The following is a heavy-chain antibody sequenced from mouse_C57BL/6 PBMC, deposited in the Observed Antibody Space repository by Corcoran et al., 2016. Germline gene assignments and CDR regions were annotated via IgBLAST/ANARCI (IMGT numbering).Heavy chain of an antibody. CDR3: ARGTTVGSDY. CDR1: GYTFTTYG. V-gene: IGHV9-3*01. D-gene: IGHD1-1*01. CDR2: INTYSGVP. Sequence: QIQLVQSGPELKKPGETVKISCKASGYTFTTYGMSWVKQAPGKGLKWMGWINTYSGVPTYADDFKGRFAFSLETSASTAYLQINNLKNEDTATCFCARGTTVGSDYWGQGTTLTVSS. J-gene: IGHJ2*01.